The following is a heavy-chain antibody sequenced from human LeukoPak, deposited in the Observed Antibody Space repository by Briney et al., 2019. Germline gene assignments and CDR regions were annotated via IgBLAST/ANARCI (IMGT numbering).Heavy chain of an antibody. CDR1: GGSFSGYY. V-gene: IGHV4-59*01. CDR2: IYYSGST. D-gene: IGHD3-10*02. J-gene: IGHJ6*03. CDR3: ARGVRGVIADNYYYYMDV. Sequence: SEALSRTCAVYGGSFSGYYWSWIRQPPGKGLEWIGYIYYSGSTNYNPSLKSRVTISVDTSKNQFSLKLSSVTAADTAVYYCARGVRGVIADNYYYYMDVWGKGTTVTISS.